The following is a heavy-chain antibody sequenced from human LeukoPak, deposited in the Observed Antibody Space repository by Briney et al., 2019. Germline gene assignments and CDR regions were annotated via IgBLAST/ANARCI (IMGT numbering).Heavy chain of an antibody. CDR1: GGSISSYY. V-gene: IGHV4-59*01. CDR2: IYYSGST. Sequence: AETLSLTCTVSGGSISSYYWSWIRQPPGKGLEWIGYIYYSGSTNYNPSLKIRVTISVDPSQNQFSLKLSSVPAADTAVYYCARARGYCSGGSCYARTHYYGMDVWGQGTTATVSS. CDR3: ARARGYCSGGSCYARTHYYGMDV. D-gene: IGHD2-15*01. J-gene: IGHJ6*02.